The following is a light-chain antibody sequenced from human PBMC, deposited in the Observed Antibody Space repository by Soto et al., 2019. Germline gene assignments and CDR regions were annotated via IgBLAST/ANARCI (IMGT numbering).Light chain of an antibody. CDR1: QSVSSSY. J-gene: IGKJ1*01. CDR3: QQYGYSSWT. Sequence: ELVLTQSPGTLSLSPGERATLSCRVSQSVSSSYLAWYQQKPGQAPRLLIYSASSRATGIPDRFSGSGSGAHFTLTISRLEPEDFAMYYCQQYGYSSWTFGQGTKVDI. CDR2: SAS. V-gene: IGKV3-20*01.